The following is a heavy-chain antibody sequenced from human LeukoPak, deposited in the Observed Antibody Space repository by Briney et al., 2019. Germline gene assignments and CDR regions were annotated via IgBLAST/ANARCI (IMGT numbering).Heavy chain of an antibody. Sequence: PGGSLRLSCAASGFTLSSNYMSWVRQAPGKGLEWVSVIYSGGSTYYADSVKGRFTISRDNSKNTLYLQMNSLRAEDTAVYYCASGGIAAAGINFDYWGQGTLVTVSS. CDR1: GFTLSSNY. D-gene: IGHD6-13*01. CDR3: ASGGIAAAGINFDY. CDR2: IYSGGST. J-gene: IGHJ4*02. V-gene: IGHV3-66*01.